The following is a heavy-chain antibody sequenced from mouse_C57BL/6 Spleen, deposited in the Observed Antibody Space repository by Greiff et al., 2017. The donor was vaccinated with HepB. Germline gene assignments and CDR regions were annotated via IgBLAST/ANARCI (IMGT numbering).Heavy chain of an antibody. V-gene: IGHV5-6*02. D-gene: IGHD2-1*01. CDR2: ISSGGSYT. Sequence: EVMLVESGGDLVKPGGSLKLSCAASGFTFSSYGMSWVRQTPDKRLEWVATISSGGSYTYYPDSVKGRFTISRDNAKNTLYLQMSSLKSEDTDMYYCARRLDGNYGRYFDYWGQGTTLTVSS. CDR1: GFTFSSYG. CDR3: ARRLDGNYGRYFDY. J-gene: IGHJ2*01.